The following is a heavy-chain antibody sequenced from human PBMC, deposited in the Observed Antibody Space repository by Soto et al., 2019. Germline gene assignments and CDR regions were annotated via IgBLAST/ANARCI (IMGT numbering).Heavy chain of an antibody. Sequence: ASVKVSCKASGYTFTSYGISWVRQAPGQGLEWMGWISAYNGNTNYAQKLQGRVTMTTDTSTSTAYMELRSLRSDDTAVYYCARDKQLWLFPYYFDYWGQGTLVTVSS. CDR3: ARDKQLWLFPYYFDY. V-gene: IGHV1-18*01. CDR1: GYTFTSYG. CDR2: ISAYNGNT. D-gene: IGHD5-18*01. J-gene: IGHJ4*02.